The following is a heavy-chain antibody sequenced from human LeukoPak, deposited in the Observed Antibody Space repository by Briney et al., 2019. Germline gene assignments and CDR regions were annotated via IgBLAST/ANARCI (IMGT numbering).Heavy chain of an antibody. D-gene: IGHD6-19*01. Sequence: ASVKVSCKASGYTFTSYGISWVRQAPGQGLEWMGWISAYNGNTNYAQKLQGRVTMTTDTSTSTAYMELRSLRSDDTAVYYCARDPKTEEQWLVRVYYYYGMDVWGQGTTVIVSS. J-gene: IGHJ6*02. V-gene: IGHV1-18*01. CDR2: ISAYNGNT. CDR1: GYTFTSYG. CDR3: ARDPKTEEQWLVRVYYYYGMDV.